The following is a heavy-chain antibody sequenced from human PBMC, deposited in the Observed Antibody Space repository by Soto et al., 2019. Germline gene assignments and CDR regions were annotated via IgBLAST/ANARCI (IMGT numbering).Heavy chain of an antibody. J-gene: IGHJ4*02. Sequence: SETLSLTCAVYGGSFSGYYLSWIRQPPGKGLEWIGEINHSGSTNYNPSLKSRVTISVDTSKNQFSLKLSSVTAADTAVYYCAEGPGVRFWSGELDYWGQGTQVTVSS. CDR2: INHSGST. D-gene: IGHD3-3*01. V-gene: IGHV4-34*01. CDR3: AEGPGVRFWSGELDY. CDR1: GGSFSGYY.